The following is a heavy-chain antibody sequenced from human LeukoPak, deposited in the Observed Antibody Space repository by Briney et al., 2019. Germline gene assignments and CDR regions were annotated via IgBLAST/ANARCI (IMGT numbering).Heavy chain of an antibody. J-gene: IGHJ5*02. CDR3: ARGLGTTYDFWSGYYRYNWFDP. CDR2: INHSGST. Sequence: SETLSLTCAVYGGSFSGYYWSWIRQPPGKGLGWIGEINHSGSTNYNPSLKSRVAISVDTSKNQFSLKLSSVTAADTAVYYCARGLGTTYDFWSGYYRYNWFDPWGQGTLVTVSS. D-gene: IGHD3-3*01. V-gene: IGHV4-34*01. CDR1: GGSFSGYY.